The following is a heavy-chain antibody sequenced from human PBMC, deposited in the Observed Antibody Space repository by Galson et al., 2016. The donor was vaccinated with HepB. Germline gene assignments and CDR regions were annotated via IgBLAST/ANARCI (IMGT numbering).Heavy chain of an antibody. V-gene: IGHV3-30*03. CDR2: ISSDGSDK. J-gene: IGHJ4*02. CDR3: ARVDYADYAMFADH. CDR1: GLIFSNYG. D-gene: IGHD4-17*01. Sequence: SLRLSCAASGLIFSNYGMHWVRQAPGKGLEWVAVISSDGSDKVYADSVKGRFTISRDNSKDTLHLQLNSLRAEDTALYYCARVDYADYAMFADHWGQGTLVTVSS.